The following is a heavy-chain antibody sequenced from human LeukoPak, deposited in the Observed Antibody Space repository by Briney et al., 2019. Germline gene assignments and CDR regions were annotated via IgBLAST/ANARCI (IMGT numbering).Heavy chain of an antibody. CDR2: VRYNGSLS. CDR3: ARAPLPNCSSTSCYYYDFWSGYSNFDY. J-gene: IGHJ4*02. CDR1: GFTFNGYG. V-gene: IGHV3-30*02. Sequence: GGSLRLACAASGFTFNGYGMHWVRQAPGKGLEWVAFVRYNGSLSYYADSVKGRFTISRDNAKNSLYLQMNSLRAEDTAVYYCARAPLPNCSSTSCYYYDFWSGYSNFDYWGQGTLVTVSS. D-gene: IGHD2-2*01.